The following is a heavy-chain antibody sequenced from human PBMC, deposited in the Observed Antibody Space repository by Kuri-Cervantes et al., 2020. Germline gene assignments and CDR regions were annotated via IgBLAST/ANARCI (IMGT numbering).Heavy chain of an antibody. Sequence: ASVKVSCKASGYTFTGYYMHWVRQAPGQGLEWMGWISAYNGNTNYAQKLQGRVTMTTDTSTSTAYMELRSLRSEDTAVYYCARDIEKGSYGSGSYPDAGRGYYYGMDVWGQGTTVTVSS. CDR1: GYTFTGYY. D-gene: IGHD3-10*01. CDR3: ARDIEKGSYGSGSYPDAGRGYYYGMDV. CDR2: ISAYNGNT. J-gene: IGHJ6*02. V-gene: IGHV1-18*04.